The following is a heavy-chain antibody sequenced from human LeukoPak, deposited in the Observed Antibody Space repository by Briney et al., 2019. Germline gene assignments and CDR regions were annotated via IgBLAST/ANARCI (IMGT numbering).Heavy chain of an antibody. CDR2: IYSGGST. J-gene: IGHJ6*03. CDR1: GFTVSSNY. D-gene: IGHD5-18*01. Sequence: GGSLRLSCAASGFTVSSNYMSWVRQAPGKGLEWVSVIYSGGSTYYADSVKGRFTISRDNSKNTLYLQMNSPRAEDTAVYYCARVDTAMVTDYYYYMDVWGKGTTVTVSS. V-gene: IGHV3-53*01. CDR3: ARVDTAMVTDYYYYMDV.